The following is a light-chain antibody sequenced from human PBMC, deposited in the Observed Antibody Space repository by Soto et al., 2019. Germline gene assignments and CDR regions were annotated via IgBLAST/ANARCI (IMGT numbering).Light chain of an antibody. CDR1: QSVSSTY. J-gene: IGKJ5*01. CDR3: QHFGDSPIT. V-gene: IGKV3-20*01. Sequence: IGLKQSAGTLSLSTEERATLSCRVSQSVSSTYLAWCQQKPGQAPRLLIYGASTRATGIPDRFSGTGSGTDFTLTINRLEPEDFAVYYCQHFGDSPITFGQGTRLAIK. CDR2: GAS.